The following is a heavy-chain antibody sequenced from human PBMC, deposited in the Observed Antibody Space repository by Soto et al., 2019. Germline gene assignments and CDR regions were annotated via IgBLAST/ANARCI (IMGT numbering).Heavy chain of an antibody. CDR1: EFTFSSYG. Sequence: QVQLVESGGGVVQPGRSLTLSCAASEFTFSSYGIHWVRQAPGKGLEWVAVISYDGSKKQYADSVKGRFTISRDNSKNKLHLQKNSLRAEDTAVYYCAKDTYYHDTTGYYVFDYWGQGTLVTVSS. CDR3: AKDTYYHDTTGYYVFDY. J-gene: IGHJ4*02. V-gene: IGHV3-30*18. D-gene: IGHD3-22*01. CDR2: ISYDGSKK.